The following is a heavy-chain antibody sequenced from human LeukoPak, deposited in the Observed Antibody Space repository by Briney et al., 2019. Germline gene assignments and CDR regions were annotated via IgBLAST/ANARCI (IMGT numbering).Heavy chain of an antibody. D-gene: IGHD1/OR15-1a*01. Sequence: GGSLRLSCAASGFAVSNNYMTWVRQAPGKGLEWVSVIYKDGSTYYADSVKGRFTISRDNSKNTVYLQMNSLRAEDTAVYYCARGQQTSMAPLAFDIWGQGTMVTVSS. CDR2: IYKDGST. V-gene: IGHV3-53*01. J-gene: IGHJ3*02. CDR3: ARGQQTSMAPLAFDI. CDR1: GFAVSNNY.